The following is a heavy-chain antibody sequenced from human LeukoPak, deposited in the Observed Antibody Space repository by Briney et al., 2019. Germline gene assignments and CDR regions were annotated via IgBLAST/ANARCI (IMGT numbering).Heavy chain of an antibody. J-gene: IGHJ4*02. D-gene: IGHD4-23*01. CDR1: AFTFSNYW. CDR3: ARDRGYSTFDY. V-gene: IGHV3-7*01. Sequence: GGSLRLSCAASAFTFSNYWMSWVRQAPGKGLEWVANIKEDGSEINYVDSVKGRFTISRDNAKNSLYLQLNSLRVDDTAVYYCARDRGYSTFDYWGQGTLVTVSS. CDR2: IKEDGSEI.